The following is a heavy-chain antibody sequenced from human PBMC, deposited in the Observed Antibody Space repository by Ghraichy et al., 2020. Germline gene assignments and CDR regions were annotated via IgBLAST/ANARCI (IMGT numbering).Heavy chain of an antibody. D-gene: IGHD5-18*01. V-gene: IGHV1-69*04. CDR1: GGTFSSYA. CDR2: IIPILGIA. CDR3: ARDPGIQLWLRYYFDY. J-gene: IGHJ4*02. Sequence: SVKVSCKASGGTFSSYAISWVRQAPGQGLEWMGRIIPILGIANYAQKFQGRVTITADKSTSTAYMELSSLRSEDTAVYYCARDPGIQLWLRYYFDYWGQGTLVTVSS.